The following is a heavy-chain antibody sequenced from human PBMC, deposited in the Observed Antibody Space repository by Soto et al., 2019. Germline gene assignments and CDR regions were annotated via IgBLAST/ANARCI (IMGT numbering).Heavy chain of an antibody. V-gene: IGHV4-34*01. Sequence: SETLSLTCAVYGGSFSGYYWSWIRQPPGKGLEWIGEINHSGSTTYNPSLKSRVTISVDTSKNQFSLKLSSVTAADTAVYYCARTGGYSYGFDYWGQGTLVTVSS. CDR3: ARTGGYSYGFDY. D-gene: IGHD5-18*01. CDR2: INHSGST. J-gene: IGHJ4*02. CDR1: GGSFSGYY.